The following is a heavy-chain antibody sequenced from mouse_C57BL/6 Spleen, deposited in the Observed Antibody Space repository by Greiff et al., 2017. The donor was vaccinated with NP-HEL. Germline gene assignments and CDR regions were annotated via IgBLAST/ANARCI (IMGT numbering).Heavy chain of an antibody. J-gene: IGHJ2*01. CDR3: ARPEDYGSSFFDY. CDR2: ISSGSSTI. CDR1: GFTFSDYG. Sequence: EVQRVESGGGLVKPGGSLKLSCAASGFTFSDYGMHWVRQAPEKGLEWVAYISSGSSTIYYADTVKGRFTISRDNAKNTLFLQMTRLRSEDTAMYYCARPEDYGSSFFDYWGQGTTLTVSS. V-gene: IGHV5-17*01. D-gene: IGHD1-1*01.